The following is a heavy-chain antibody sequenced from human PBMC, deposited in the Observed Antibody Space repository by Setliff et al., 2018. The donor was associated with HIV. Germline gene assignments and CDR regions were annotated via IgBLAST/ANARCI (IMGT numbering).Heavy chain of an antibody. J-gene: IGHJ5*02. CDR3: AREGAVATYNWFDP. Sequence: PGGSLRLSCAASGFTFRSYNMNWVRQAPGKGLEWVSSISSSSSYIYYADSVKGRFTISRDNAKNSLYLQMNSLRVEDTAVYYCAREGAVATYNWFDPWGQGTLVTVSS. D-gene: IGHD5-12*01. CDR2: ISSSSSYI. V-gene: IGHV3-21*01. CDR1: GFTFRSYN.